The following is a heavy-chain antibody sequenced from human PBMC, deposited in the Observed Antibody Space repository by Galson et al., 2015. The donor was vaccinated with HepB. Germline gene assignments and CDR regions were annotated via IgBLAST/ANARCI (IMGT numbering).Heavy chain of an antibody. CDR1: GYTFNNHA. D-gene: IGHD3-10*01. J-gene: IGHJ3*02. CDR2: INDGSGNT. Sequence: SVKVSCKAAGYTFNNHAMHWVRQAPGLGLEWMGWINDGSGNTRYSEKFQGRVTITVDTSANTVYMELSSLRSEDTAVYYCARDRPPPVISGALDIWGQGTLVTASS. CDR3: ARDRPPPVISGALDI. V-gene: IGHV1-3*01.